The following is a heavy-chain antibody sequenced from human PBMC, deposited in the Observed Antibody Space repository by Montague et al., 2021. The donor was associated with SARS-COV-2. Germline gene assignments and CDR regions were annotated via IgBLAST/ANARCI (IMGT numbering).Heavy chain of an antibody. CDR3: ARHRSYYENGFDP. D-gene: IGHD3-3*01. Sequence: TLSLTCAVYGGSFSGYDWTWIRQPPGKGLEWIGYMSYSGSAYYSPSLQSRGVISGDTSKNQFSLKLTSVTAADTAMYYCARHRSYYENGFDPWGQGTLVTVSS. CDR2: MSYSGSA. J-gene: IGHJ5*02. V-gene: IGHV4-30-4*08. CDR1: GGSFSGYD.